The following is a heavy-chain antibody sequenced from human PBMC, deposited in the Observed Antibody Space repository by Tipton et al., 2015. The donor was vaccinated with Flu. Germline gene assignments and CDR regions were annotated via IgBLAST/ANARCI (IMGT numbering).Heavy chain of an antibody. CDR2: IYSSGTT. J-gene: IGHJ3*02. Sequence: TLSLTCTVSGGSISSFYWSWIRQPAGKGLEWIGRIYSSGTTNYNPSLKSRVTMSLDTSNNQFSLKLSSVTAADTAVYYCATYGETAGSYWRSFENWGQGTMVTVSS. CDR3: ATYGETAGSYWRSFEN. CDR1: GGSISSFY. D-gene: IGHD1-26*01. V-gene: IGHV4-4*07.